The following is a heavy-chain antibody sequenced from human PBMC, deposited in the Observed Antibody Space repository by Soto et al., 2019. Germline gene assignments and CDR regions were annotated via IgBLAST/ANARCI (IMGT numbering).Heavy chain of an antibody. D-gene: IGHD5-12*01. CDR1: GYTFTSYG. V-gene: IGHV1-18*04. Sequence: QVQLVQSGAEVKKPGASVKVSCKASGYTFTSYGISWVRQAPGQGLEWMGWISAYNGNTNYAQKLQGRVTMTTDTPTSTAYMELRSLRSDDTAVYYCARDVSERWLPQDRFDYWGQGTLVTVSS. CDR3: ARDVSERWLPQDRFDY. CDR2: ISAYNGNT. J-gene: IGHJ4*02.